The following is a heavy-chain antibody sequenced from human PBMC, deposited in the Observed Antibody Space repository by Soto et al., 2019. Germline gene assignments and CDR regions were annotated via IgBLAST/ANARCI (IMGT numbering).Heavy chain of an antibody. CDR2: ISYDGSNK. Sequence: QVQLVESGGGVVQPGRSLRLSCAASGLIFSSSAMHWVRQAPGKGLEWVALISYDGSNKYYVDSVKGRFTISRDNSKDTLGLQMNSLGEGDTAVYYCAAEKKSYLYGMDVWGQGTTVTVSS. V-gene: IGHV3-30*03. CDR1: GLIFSSSA. J-gene: IGHJ6*02. CDR3: AAEKKSYLYGMDV.